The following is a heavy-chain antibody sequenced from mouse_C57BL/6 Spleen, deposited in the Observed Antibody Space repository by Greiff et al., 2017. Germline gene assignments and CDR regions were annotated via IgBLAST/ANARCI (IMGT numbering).Heavy chain of an antibody. CDR1: GFTFSDYG. V-gene: IGHV5-17*01. CDR3: ARAYYDYDDY. J-gene: IGHJ2*01. Sequence: EVKLMESGGGLVKPGGSLKLSCAASGFTFSDYGMHWVRQAPEKGLEWVAYISSGSSTIYYADTVKGRFTISRDNAKNTLFLQRTSLRSEDTAMYYCARAYYDYDDYWGQGTTLTVSS. CDR2: ISSGSSTI. D-gene: IGHD2-4*01.